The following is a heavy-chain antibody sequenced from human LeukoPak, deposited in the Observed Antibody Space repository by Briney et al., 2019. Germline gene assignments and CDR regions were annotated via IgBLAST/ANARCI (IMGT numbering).Heavy chain of an antibody. J-gene: IGHJ4*02. V-gene: IGHV4-61*02. D-gene: IGHD3-22*01. CDR2: IYTSGST. CDR3: ARDSQVYDSSGYYFGLDY. CDR1: GGSISSGSYY. Sequence: SQTLSLTCTVSGGSISSGSYYWSWIRQPAGKGLEWIGRIYTSGSTNYNPSLKSRVTISVDTSKNQFSLKLSSVTAADTAVYYCARDSQVYDSSGYYFGLDYWGQGTLVTVSS.